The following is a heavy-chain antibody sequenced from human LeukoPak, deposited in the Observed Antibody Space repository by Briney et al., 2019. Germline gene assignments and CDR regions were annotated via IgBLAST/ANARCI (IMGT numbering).Heavy chain of an antibody. J-gene: IGHJ4*02. CDR1: GFTFSSYS. D-gene: IGHD1-26*01. V-gene: IGHV3-21*04. CDR2: ISYTGTYI. Sequence: GGSLRPSCGASGFTFSSYSMNWVRQAPGKGLEWVSSISYTGTYIYYADSVKGRFTISRDNAQNSLYLQMNSLRAEDTAIYCCVRDRGTYRPIDYWGQGTLVTVSS. CDR3: VRDRGTYRPIDY.